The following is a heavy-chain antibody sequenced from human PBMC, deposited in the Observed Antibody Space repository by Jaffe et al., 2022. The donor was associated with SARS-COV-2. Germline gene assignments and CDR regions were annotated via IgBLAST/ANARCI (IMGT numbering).Heavy chain of an antibody. V-gene: IGHV3-15*01. CDR3: AADLPDIVEVLGQH. D-gene: IGHD2-15*01. CDR1: GFTLSGAW. J-gene: IGHJ1*01. Sequence: EVQLVESGGGLVKPGGSLKLSCAASGFTLSGAWMTWVRQAPGKGLEWVGHIKSKAAGATTGYAAPVTGRFTITKDDPKNILYLQMNSLKTEDTAIYYCAADLPDIVEVLGQHWGQGTLVTVSS. CDR2: IKSKAAGATT.